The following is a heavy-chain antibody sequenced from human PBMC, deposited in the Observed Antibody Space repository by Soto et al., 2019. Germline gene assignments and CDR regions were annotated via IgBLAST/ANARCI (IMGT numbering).Heavy chain of an antibody. CDR1: GGSISRGDYF. CDR2: IYYSGST. V-gene: IGHV4-30-4*01. Sequence: QVQLQESGPGLVKPSQTLSLTCTVSGGSISRGDYFWSWIRQPPGKGLEWIGYIYYSGSTYYNPSLQSRVTMSVSPSKYQFSLNLSSVTAADTALYYCARGPSIIIMKNWCYPLGQGTPVTVSS. CDR3: ARGPSIIIMKNWCYP. J-gene: IGHJ5*02.